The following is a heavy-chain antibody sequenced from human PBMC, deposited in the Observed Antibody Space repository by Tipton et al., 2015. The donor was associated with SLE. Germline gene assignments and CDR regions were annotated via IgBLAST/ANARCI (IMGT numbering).Heavy chain of an antibody. Sequence: TLSLTCSVSGGSISSYYWSWIRQPAGKGLEWIGRIYSSGSTNYNPSLKSRVTMSVDTSKNQFSLKLSSVTAADTAVYYCARDLWDSSGWVEEWGQGTLVTVSS. CDR1: GGSISSYY. J-gene: IGHJ4*02. CDR3: ARDLWDSSGWVEE. D-gene: IGHD6-19*01. CDR2: IYSSGST. V-gene: IGHV4-4*07.